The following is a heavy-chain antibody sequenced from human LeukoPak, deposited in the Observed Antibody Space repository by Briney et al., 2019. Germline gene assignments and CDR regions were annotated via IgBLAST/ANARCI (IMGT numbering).Heavy chain of an antibody. CDR3: AGGRFGESFNWFDP. Sequence: SQTLSLTCTVSGGSISSGGYYWSWIRQHPGKGLEWIGYIYYSGSTYYNPSLKSRVTISVDTSKNQFSLKLSSVTAADTAVYYCAGGRFGESFNWFDPWGQGTLVTVSS. D-gene: IGHD3-10*01. CDR2: IYYSGST. J-gene: IGHJ5*02. V-gene: IGHV4-31*03. CDR1: GGSISSGGYY.